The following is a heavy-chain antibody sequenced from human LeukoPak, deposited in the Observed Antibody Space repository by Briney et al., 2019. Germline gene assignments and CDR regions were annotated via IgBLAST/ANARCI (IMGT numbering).Heavy chain of an antibody. CDR1: GFTFSSYD. CDR2: IGTAGDT. D-gene: IGHD6-19*01. J-gene: IGHJ4*02. V-gene: IGHV3-13*01. Sequence: GGSLRLSCAASGFTFSSYDMHWVRQATGKGPEWVSAIGTAGDTYYPGSVKGRFTISRENAKNSLYLQMNSLRAGDTAVYYCARGKQIGGWEFDYWGQGTLVTVSS. CDR3: ARGKQIGGWEFDY.